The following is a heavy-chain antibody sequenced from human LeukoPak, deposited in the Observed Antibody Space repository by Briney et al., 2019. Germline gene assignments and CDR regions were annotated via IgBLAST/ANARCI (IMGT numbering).Heavy chain of an antibody. Sequence: PSETLSLTCSVSGGSISSYYWSWIRQPPGKGLEWIGYIYYSGSTNYNPSLKSRVTISVDTSKNQFSLKLSSVTAADTAVYYCARVRVGAIAPWGQGTLVTVSS. J-gene: IGHJ5*02. CDR3: ARVRVGAIAP. V-gene: IGHV4-59*01. CDR2: IYYSGST. CDR1: GGSISSYY. D-gene: IGHD1-26*01.